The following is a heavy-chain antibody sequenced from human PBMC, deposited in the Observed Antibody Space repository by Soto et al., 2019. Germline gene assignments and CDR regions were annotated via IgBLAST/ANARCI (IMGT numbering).Heavy chain of an antibody. CDR3: AKDSHYYDSSGYYLYYYYYGMDV. V-gene: IGHV3-23*01. D-gene: IGHD3-22*01. CDR1: GFTFSSYA. CDR2: ISGSGGST. Sequence: EVQLLESGGGLVQPGGSLRLSCAASGFTFSSYAMSWVRQAPGKGLEWVSAISGSGGSTYYADSVKGRFTISRDNSKNTLYLQMNSLRAEDTAVYYCAKDSHYYDSSGYYLYYYYYGMDVWGQGTTVTVSS. J-gene: IGHJ6*02.